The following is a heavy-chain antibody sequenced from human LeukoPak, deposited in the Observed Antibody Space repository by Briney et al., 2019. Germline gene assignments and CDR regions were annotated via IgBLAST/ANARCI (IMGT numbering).Heavy chain of an antibody. Sequence: GGSLRLSCTASGFTFNNYAMYWVRQAPRKGLEWVAGIFGSGGSAHYADSVKGRFTISRDNSKNTLYLQMNSLRAEDTAVYYCARDDGYGDYIGSYFGYWGQGTLVTVSS. J-gene: IGHJ4*02. CDR2: IFGSGGSA. CDR1: GFTFNNYA. CDR3: ARDDGYGDYIGSYFGY. V-gene: IGHV3-23*01. D-gene: IGHD4-17*01.